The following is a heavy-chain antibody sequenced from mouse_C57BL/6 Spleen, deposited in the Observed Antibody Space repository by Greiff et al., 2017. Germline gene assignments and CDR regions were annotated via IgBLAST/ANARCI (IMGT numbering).Heavy chain of an antibody. D-gene: IGHD1-1*01. V-gene: IGHV3-6*01. CDR1: GYSITSGYY. CDR3: ARDPYYYGSSDHYRYFDV. CDR2: ISYDGSK. Sequence: DVKLQESGPGLVKPSQSLSLTCSVTGYSITSGYYWNWIRQFPGNKLEWMGYISYDGSKNYNPSLKNRISITRDTSKNQFFLKLNSVTTEDTATYYCARDPYYYGSSDHYRYFDVWGTGTTVTVSS. J-gene: IGHJ1*03.